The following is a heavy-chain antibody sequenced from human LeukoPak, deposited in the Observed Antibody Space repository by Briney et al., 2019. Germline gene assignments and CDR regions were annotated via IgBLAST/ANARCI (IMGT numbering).Heavy chain of an antibody. D-gene: IGHD1-7*01. Sequence: GGSLRLSCAASGFTFTIFGLSWVRQAPGKGLEWVSAISGSGGSTYYADSVKGRFTISRDNSKNTLYLQMNSLRAEDTAVYYCAKETSYNWNYGAFDIWGQGTMVTVSS. CDR1: GFTFTIFG. V-gene: IGHV3-23*01. CDR2: ISGSGGST. J-gene: IGHJ3*02. CDR3: AKETSYNWNYGAFDI.